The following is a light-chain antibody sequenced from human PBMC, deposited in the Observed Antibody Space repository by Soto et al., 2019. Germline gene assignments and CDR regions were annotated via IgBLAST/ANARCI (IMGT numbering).Light chain of an antibody. CDR1: QSVSSSD. J-gene: IGKJ2*01. V-gene: IGKV3-20*01. CDR3: QHYGTLPPYT. CDR2: GAS. Sequence: EIVLTQSPGTLSLSPGEWATLSCRASQSVSSSDLAWYQQKPGQAPRLLIYGASSRATGIPGRFSGSGSGTDFTLTISRLESEDFAVYYCQHYGTLPPYTFGQGTKLEIK.